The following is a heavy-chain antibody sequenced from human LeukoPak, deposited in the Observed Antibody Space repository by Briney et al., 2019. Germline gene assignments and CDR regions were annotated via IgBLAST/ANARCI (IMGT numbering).Heavy chain of an antibody. V-gene: IGHV4-39*01. J-gene: IGHJ3*02. Sequence: SETRSLTCTVSGGSISSSSYHWGWIRQPPGKGLEWIGSIYYSGSTYYNPSLESRVTISVDTSKNQFSLKLSSVTAADTAVYYCARPTTRKAFDIWGQGTMVTVSS. CDR2: IYYSGST. CDR3: ARPTTRKAFDI. CDR1: GGSISSSSYH. D-gene: IGHD4-11*01.